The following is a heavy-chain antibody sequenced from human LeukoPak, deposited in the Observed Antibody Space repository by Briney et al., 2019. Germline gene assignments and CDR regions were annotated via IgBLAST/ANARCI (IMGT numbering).Heavy chain of an antibody. CDR3: ARNNGMDV. CDR1: GFTVSNTF. V-gene: IGHV3-7*03. J-gene: IGHJ6*02. Sequence: GGSLRLSCAASGFTVSNTFVTWVRQVPGRGPEWVANVNRDGSETYYLDSVKGRFTISKDNAKNSLYLQMNSLRAEDTALYHCARNNGMDVWGQGTTVIVSS. CDR2: VNRDGSET.